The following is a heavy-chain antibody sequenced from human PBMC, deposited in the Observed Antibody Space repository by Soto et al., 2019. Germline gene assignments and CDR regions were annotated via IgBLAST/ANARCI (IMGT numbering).Heavy chain of an antibody. CDR3: ARDPQLTTI. D-gene: IGHD2-21*02. CDR1: GFTFSSYA. CDR2: ISYDGSNK. J-gene: IGHJ4*02. Sequence: PGGSLRLSCAASGFTFSSYAMHWVRQAPGKGLEWVAVISYDGSNKYYADSVKGRFTISRDNSKNTLYLQVNSLRAEDTAVYYCARDPQLTTIWGQGTLVTVSS. V-gene: IGHV3-30-3*01.